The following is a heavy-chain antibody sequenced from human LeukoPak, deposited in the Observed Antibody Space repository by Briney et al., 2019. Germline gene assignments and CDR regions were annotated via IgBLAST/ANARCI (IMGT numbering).Heavy chain of an antibody. V-gene: IGHV3-48*01. CDR3: ARDRLHYGEYEKTFDY. D-gene: IGHD4-17*01. CDR1: GFTFSSYS. CDR2: ITFSSSII. J-gene: IGHJ4*02. Sequence: GGSLRLSCAASGFTFSSYSMNWVRQAPGKGLEWVSYITFSSSIIYYADSVKGRFTISRDNAKKSLYLQMNSLRAEDTAVYYCARDRLHYGEYEKTFDYWGQGTLVSVSS.